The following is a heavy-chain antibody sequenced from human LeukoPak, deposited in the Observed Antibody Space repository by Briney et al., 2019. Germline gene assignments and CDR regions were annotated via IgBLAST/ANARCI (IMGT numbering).Heavy chain of an antibody. V-gene: IGHV4-39*01. CDR2: IYYGGST. J-gene: IGHJ4*02. CDR3: ASGSYYYDSSGYFFDY. D-gene: IGHD3-22*01. CDR1: GGSISSSSYY. Sequence: SETLSLTCNVSGGSISSSSYYWGWIRQPPGKGLEWIGSIYYGGSTYYNPSLKSRVTISVDTSKSQFSLKLSPVTAADTAVYYCASGSYYYDSSGYFFDYWGQGTLVTVSS.